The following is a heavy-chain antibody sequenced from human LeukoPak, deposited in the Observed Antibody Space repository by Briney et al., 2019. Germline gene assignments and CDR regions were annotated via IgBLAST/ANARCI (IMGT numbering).Heavy chain of an antibody. J-gene: IGHJ6*03. CDR2: IIPIFGTA. CDR1: GGTFNSYA. CDR3: AHAPFYYYYMDV. Sequence: GASVKVSCKASGGTFNSYAISWVRQAPGQGLEWMGGIIPIFGTANYAQKFQGRVTITADKSTSTAYMELSSLRSEDTAVYYCAHAPFYYYYMDVWGKGTTVTVSS. V-gene: IGHV1-69*06.